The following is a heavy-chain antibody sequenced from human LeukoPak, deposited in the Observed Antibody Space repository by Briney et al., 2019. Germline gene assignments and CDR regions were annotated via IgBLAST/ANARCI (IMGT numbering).Heavy chain of an antibody. D-gene: IGHD3-9*01. V-gene: IGHV4-39*01. CDR1: GGSISSSSYY. CDR2: IYYSGST. Sequence: SETLSLTCTVSGGSISSSSYYWGWIRQPPGKGLEWIGSIYYSGSTYYNPSLKSRVTISVDTSKNQFSLKLSSVTAADTAVYYCARRAEGAYYDILTGYFSPFDHWGQGTLVTVS. CDR3: ARRAEGAYYDILTGYFSPFDH. J-gene: IGHJ4*02.